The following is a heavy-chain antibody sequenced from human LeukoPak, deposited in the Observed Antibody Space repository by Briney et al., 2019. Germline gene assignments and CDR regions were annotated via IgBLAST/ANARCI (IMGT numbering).Heavy chain of an antibody. D-gene: IGHD3-22*01. CDR1: GDSISSYY. V-gene: IGHV4-4*09. CDR3: ARRRSGYSHFDY. Sequence: PSETLSLTCTVSGDSISSYYWSWIRQPPGKGLEWIGHIYTSGNTDYNPSLKSRATLSADTSKNQSSLKLNSVSAADTAVYYCARRRSGYSHFDYWGQGTLVTVSS. J-gene: IGHJ4*02. CDR2: IYTSGNT.